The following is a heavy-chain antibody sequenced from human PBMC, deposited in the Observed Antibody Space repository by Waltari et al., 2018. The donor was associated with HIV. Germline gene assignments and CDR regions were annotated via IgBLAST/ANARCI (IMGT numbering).Heavy chain of an antibody. V-gene: IGHV1-2*02. D-gene: IGHD3-22*01. CDR3: ARVFRGTVNYFDSRLGH. CDR1: GYTFSDYY. CDR2: INPNSGGT. J-gene: IGHJ5*02. Sequence: QVQLVQSGAEVKKPGASVKVSCKASGYTFSDYYMHWVRQAPGQGLEWMGWINPNSGGTRYAEKFQDRVTMTRDTSISTAYMELSRLRFDDTAVYYCARVFRGTVNYFDSRLGHWGQGTLVTVSS.